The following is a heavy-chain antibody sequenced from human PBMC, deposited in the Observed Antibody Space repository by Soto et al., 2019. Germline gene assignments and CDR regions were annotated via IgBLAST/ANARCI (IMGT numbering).Heavy chain of an antibody. D-gene: IGHD2-2*01. CDR3: ARFHIVVVPAAALNWFDP. CDR1: GGSFSGYY. Sequence: EALSLTCAVYGGSFSGYYWSWIRQPPGKGLEWIGEINHSGSTNYNPSLKSRVTLSVDTSKNQFSLQLSSVTAADTAVYYCARFHIVVVPAAALNWFDPWGQG. J-gene: IGHJ5*02. V-gene: IGHV4-34*01. CDR2: INHSGST.